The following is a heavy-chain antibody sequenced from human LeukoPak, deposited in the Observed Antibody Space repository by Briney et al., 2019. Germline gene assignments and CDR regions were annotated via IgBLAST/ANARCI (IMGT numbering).Heavy chain of an antibody. Sequence: GGSLRLSCAASGFTFSSYGMHWVRQAPGKGLEWVSVIYSGGSTYYADSVKGRFTISRDNSKNTLYLQMNSLRAEDTAVYYCARSRFGDSSWYEVWGQGTLVTVSS. V-gene: IGHV3-53*01. CDR1: GFTFSSYG. CDR2: IYSGGST. J-gene: IGHJ4*02. CDR3: ARSRFGDSSWYEV. D-gene: IGHD6-13*01.